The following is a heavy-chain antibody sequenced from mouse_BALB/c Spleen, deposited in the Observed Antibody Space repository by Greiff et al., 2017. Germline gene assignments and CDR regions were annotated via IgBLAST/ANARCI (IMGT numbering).Heavy chain of an antibody. D-gene: IGHD1-1*01. CDR3: ARDYGPFDY. Sequence: QVQLKQSGAELAKPGASVKMSCKASGYTFTSYWMHWVKQRPGQGLEWIGYINPSTGYTEYNQKFKDKATLTADKSSSTAYMQLSSLTSEDSAVYYCARDYGPFDYWGQGTTLTVSS. CDR2: INPSTGYT. CDR1: GYTFTSYW. V-gene: IGHV1-7*01. J-gene: IGHJ2*01.